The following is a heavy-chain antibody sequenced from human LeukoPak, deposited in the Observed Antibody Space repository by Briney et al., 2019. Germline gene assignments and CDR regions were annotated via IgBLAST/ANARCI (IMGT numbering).Heavy chain of an antibody. CDR1: GGSFSGYY. J-gene: IGHJ6*03. Sequence: SETLSLTCAVYGGSFSGYYWSWIRQPPGKGLEWIGEINHSGSTNYNPSLKSRVTISVDTSKNQFSLKLSSVTAADTAVYYCARGTYSSSWYGRAYYYYMDVWGRGTTVTVSS. CDR3: ARGTYSSSWYGRAYYYYMDV. D-gene: IGHD6-13*01. CDR2: INHSGST. V-gene: IGHV4-34*01.